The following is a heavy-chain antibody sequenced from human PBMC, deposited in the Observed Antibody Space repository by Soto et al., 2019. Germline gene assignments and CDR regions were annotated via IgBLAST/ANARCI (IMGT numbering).Heavy chain of an antibody. CDR1: GFTFSSYS. V-gene: IGHV3-21*01. D-gene: IGHD6-13*01. CDR2: ISSSSSYI. Sequence: PGGSLRLSCAASGFTFSSYSMNWVRQAPGKGLEWVSSISSSSSYIYYADSVKGRFTISRDNAKNSLYLQMNSLRAEDTAVYYCARQRYSSSWYGDYWGQGTLVTVSS. J-gene: IGHJ4*02. CDR3: ARQRYSSSWYGDY.